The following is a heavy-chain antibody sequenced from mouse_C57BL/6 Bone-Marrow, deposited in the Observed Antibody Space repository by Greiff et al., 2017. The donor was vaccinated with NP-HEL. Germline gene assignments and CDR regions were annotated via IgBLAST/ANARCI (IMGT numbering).Heavy chain of an antibody. CDR2: IWTGGGT. D-gene: IGHD1-1*01. V-gene: IGHV2-9-1*01. CDR1: GFSLTSYA. Sequence: QVQLQQSGPGLVAPSQSLSITCTVSGFSLTSYAISWVRQPPGKGLEWLGVIWTGGGTNYNSALKSRLSISKDNSKSQVFLKMNSLLTDDTARYYCARKKGSITTAFYAMDYWGQGTSVTVSS. J-gene: IGHJ4*01. CDR3: ARKKGSITTAFYAMDY.